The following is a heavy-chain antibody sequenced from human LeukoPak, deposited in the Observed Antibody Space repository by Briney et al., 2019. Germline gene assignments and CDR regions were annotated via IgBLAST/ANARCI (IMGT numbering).Heavy chain of an antibody. D-gene: IGHD3-16*01. V-gene: IGHV3-7*03. CDR2: IKHNGNVK. CDR3: ARGGGLDV. CDR1: GFTFSSYW. J-gene: IGHJ6*02. Sequence: GGSLRLSCAASGFTFSSYWMDWARQAPGKGLEWVASIKHNGNVKYYVDSVKGRFTISRDNAKNSLYLQMSNLRAEDTAVYFCARGGGLDVWGQGATVTVSS.